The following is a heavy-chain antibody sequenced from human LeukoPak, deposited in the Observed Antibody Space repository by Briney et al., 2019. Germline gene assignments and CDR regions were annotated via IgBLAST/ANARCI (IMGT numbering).Heavy chain of an antibody. CDR3: ASSGIFDDFWSGYYGFDY. Sequence: GGSLTLSCAASGLTSTTYWMSWVRQAPGKGLEWVANIKQDGSEKYYVDSVKGRFTISRDNAKKSLYLQMNSLRAEDTAVYYCASSGIFDDFWSGYYGFDYWGQGTLVTVSS. J-gene: IGHJ4*02. D-gene: IGHD3-3*01. CDR2: IKQDGSEK. CDR1: GLTSTTYW. V-gene: IGHV3-7*01.